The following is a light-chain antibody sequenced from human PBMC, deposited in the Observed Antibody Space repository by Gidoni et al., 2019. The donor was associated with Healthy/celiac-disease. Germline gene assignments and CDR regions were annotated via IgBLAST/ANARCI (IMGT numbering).Light chain of an antibody. CDR1: QSVSSSY. J-gene: IGKJ1*01. V-gene: IGKV3-20*01. CDR2: GAS. CDR3: QHGT. Sequence: IVLTQSPGTLSLSPGERATLSCRASQSVSSSYLAWYQQKPGQAPRLLIYGASSRATGIPDRFSGSGSGTDFTLTISRLDPEDFAVYYCQHGTFGQGTKVEIK.